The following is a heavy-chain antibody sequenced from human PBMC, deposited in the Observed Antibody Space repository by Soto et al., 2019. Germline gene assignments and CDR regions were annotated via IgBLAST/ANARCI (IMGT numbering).Heavy chain of an antibody. CDR1: GFTFSSYG. D-gene: IGHD1-26*01. V-gene: IGHV3-30*18. CDR2: ISYDGTNK. Sequence: PGGSLRLSCAASGFTFSSYGIHWVRQAPGKGLEWVAFISYDGTNKYYADSVKGRFTISRDNSKNTLYLQMNSLRAEDTAVYYCAQVLVGGYFDYWGQGTLVTVSS. CDR3: AQVLVGGYFDY. J-gene: IGHJ4*02.